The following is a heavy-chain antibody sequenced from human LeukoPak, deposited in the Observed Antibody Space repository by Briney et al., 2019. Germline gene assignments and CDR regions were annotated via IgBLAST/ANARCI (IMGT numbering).Heavy chain of an antibody. J-gene: IGHJ4*02. CDR3: ARSGYSSGWYSEGIGY. CDR1: GFTFSSYS. D-gene: IGHD6-19*01. Sequence: PGGSLRLSCAASGFTFSSYSMNWVRQAPGKGLEWVSSISSSSSYIYYADSVKGRFTTSRDNAKNSLYLQMNSLRAEDTAGYYCARSGYSSGWYSEGIGYWGQGTLVTVSS. V-gene: IGHV3-21*01. CDR2: ISSSSSYI.